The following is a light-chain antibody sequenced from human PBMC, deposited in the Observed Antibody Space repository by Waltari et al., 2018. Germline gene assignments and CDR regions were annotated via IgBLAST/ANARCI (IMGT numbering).Light chain of an antibody. CDR2: AAS. CDR3: QQSYSTPLT. CDR1: QSIRSY. Sequence: DIQMTQSPSSLSASVGDRVTITCRASQSIRSYLNWYQQNPGKAPNLLIYAASNLESGVPSRFSGSGSGTDFTLSISSLQPEDFATYYCQQSYSTPLTFGGGTNVEI. J-gene: IGKJ4*01. V-gene: IGKV1-39*01.